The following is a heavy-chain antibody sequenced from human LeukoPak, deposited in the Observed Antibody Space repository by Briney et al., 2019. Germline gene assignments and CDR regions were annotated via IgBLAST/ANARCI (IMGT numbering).Heavy chain of an antibody. V-gene: IGHV5-51*01. J-gene: IGHJ4*02. D-gene: IGHD6-13*01. CDR2: IYPADSDT. CDR1: GYSFTSYW. CDR3: ARLGQQLVAFPDY. Sequence: GESLKISCKGSGYSFTSYWIGWVRQMPGKGLEWMGIIYPADSDTRYSPSFQGQVTISADKSNSTAYLQWSSLKASDTAMYYCARLGQQLVAFPDYWGQGTLVTVSS.